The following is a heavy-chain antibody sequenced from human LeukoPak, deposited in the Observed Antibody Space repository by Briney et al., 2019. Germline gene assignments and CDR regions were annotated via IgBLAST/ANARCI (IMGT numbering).Heavy chain of an antibody. CDR2: ISKTGRGI. V-gene: IGHV3-11*01. Sequence: GGSLRLSCAASGFNFSDYFMSWIHQAPGKGLQWLAYISKTGRGIEYAESVRGRFTISRDNAKNSVFLQMDSLRAEDTAVYFCATVRYSTIWSFEFDNWGQGALVTVSS. D-gene: IGHD5-12*01. CDR1: GFNFSDYF. J-gene: IGHJ4*02. CDR3: ATVRYSTIWSFEFDN.